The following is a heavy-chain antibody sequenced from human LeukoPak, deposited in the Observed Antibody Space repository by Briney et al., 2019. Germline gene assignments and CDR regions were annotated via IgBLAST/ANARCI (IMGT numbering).Heavy chain of an antibody. V-gene: IGHV4-4*07. CDR3: ARASMVRGVIGAFDF. CDR2: IYTTGNT. CDR1: GGSISGYY. Sequence: SETLSLTCTVSGGSISGYYWTWIRQAAGKGLEWIGRIYTTGNTNYNPSLKSRVTMSVDTSKSQFSLRLSSVTAADTAMYYCARASMVRGVIGAFDFWGQGTMVTVSS. D-gene: IGHD3-10*01. J-gene: IGHJ3*01.